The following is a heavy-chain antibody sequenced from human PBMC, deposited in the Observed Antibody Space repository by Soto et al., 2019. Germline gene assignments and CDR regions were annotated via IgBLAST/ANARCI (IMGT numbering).Heavy chain of an antibody. Sequence: EVRLVQTGGGLIQPGGSLRLSCAVSGFSVRDNYMFWVRQAPGKGLEWVSLIYRGGGTNYADSVKGRFTISRDNSKNTLFLQMNSLRVEDTAVYYCARKTDSAGDGDFWGQGTLVTVSS. CDR3: ARKTDSAGDGDF. CDR2: IYRGGGT. D-gene: IGHD2-21*01. J-gene: IGHJ4*02. V-gene: IGHV3-53*02. CDR1: GFSVRDNY.